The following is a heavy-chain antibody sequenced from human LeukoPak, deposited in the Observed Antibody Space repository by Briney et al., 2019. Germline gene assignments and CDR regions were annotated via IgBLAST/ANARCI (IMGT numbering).Heavy chain of an antibody. Sequence: SVKVSCKASGGTFSSYAISWVRQAPGQGLEWMGRIIPIFGTANYAQKFQGRVTITTDESASTAYMELSSLRSEDTAVYYCPRSGIVARDFDYSGQGTLVTVSS. CDR2: IIPIFGTA. V-gene: IGHV1-69*05. D-gene: IGHD5-12*01. J-gene: IGHJ4*01. CDR1: GGTFSSYA. CDR3: PRSGIVARDFDY.